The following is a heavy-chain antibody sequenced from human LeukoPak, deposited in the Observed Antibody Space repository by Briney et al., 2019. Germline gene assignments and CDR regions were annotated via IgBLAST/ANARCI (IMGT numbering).Heavy chain of an antibody. J-gene: IGHJ4*02. Sequence: GGSLRLSCAASGFTFSSYGMHWVRQAPGKGLEWVAVIWYDGSNKYYADSVKGRFTISRDNSKNTLYLQMNSLRAEDTAVYYCARVHYYGSGSYLYYFDYWGQGTLVTVSS. CDR2: IWYDGSNK. CDR1: GFTFSSYG. V-gene: IGHV3-33*01. D-gene: IGHD3-10*01. CDR3: ARVHYYGSGSYLYYFDY.